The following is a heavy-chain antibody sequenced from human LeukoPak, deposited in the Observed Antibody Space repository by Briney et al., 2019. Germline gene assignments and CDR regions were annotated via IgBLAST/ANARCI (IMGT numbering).Heavy chain of an antibody. D-gene: IGHD2-2*01. J-gene: IGHJ4*02. Sequence: SETLSLTCTVSGDSVSRNFWTWIRQPPGKGLEWIGYVFNSGSATYNPSLRSRVTISLDTSKNQFSLGLSSVTAADTAVYYCARRYYLATNCYALFDYWGQGTLVTVSS. V-gene: IGHV4-59*08. CDR2: VFNSGSA. CDR1: GDSVSRNF. CDR3: ARRYYLATNCYALFDY.